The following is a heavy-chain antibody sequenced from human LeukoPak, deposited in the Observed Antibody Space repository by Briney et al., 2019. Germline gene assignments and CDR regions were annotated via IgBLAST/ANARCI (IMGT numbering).Heavy chain of an antibody. CDR3: ARSAADYGDYSFDP. Sequence: PGGSLRLSCAASGFTFSSYGMHWVRQAPGKGLEWVAVISNDGSNKYYADSVKGRFTISRDNSKNTLYVQMNSLRAEDTAVYYCARSAADYGDYSFDPWGQGTLVTVSS. CDR1: GFTFSSYG. V-gene: IGHV3-30*03. CDR2: ISNDGSNK. J-gene: IGHJ5*02. D-gene: IGHD4-17*01.